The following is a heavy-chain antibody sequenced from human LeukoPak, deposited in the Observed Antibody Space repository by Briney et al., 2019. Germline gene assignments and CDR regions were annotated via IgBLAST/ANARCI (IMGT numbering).Heavy chain of an antibody. CDR1: GFTFRSYS. J-gene: IGHJ6*03. CDR3: ARGGTTAYYYYYYMDV. Sequence: KPGGSLRVCCAAAGFTFRSYSMNWGRQASAQGLQWVSSISSSSSYIYYADSVKGRFTISRDNAKNSLYLQMNSLRAEDTAVYYCARGGTTAYYYYYYMDVWGKGTTVTVSS. V-gene: IGHV3-21*01. D-gene: IGHD1-26*01. CDR2: ISSSSSYI.